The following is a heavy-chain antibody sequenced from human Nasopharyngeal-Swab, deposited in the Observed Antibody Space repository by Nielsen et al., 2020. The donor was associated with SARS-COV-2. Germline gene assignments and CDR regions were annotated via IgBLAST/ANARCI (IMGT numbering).Heavy chain of an antibody. CDR1: AFAFTTSA. V-gene: IGHV1-58*01. D-gene: IGHD4-11*01. Sequence: SVKVSCKASAFAFTTSAVRWVRQARGQRLALIGWIVVGTGKTNYARNFQERVTLTRDMSTSTAYMELSNLRPEDTAVYYCAANPGLQVYYWGQGTPIIVSS. CDR3: AANPGLQVYY. J-gene: IGHJ4*02. CDR2: IVVGTGKT.